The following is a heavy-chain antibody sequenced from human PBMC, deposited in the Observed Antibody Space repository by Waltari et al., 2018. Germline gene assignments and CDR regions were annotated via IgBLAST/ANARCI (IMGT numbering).Heavy chain of an antibody. Sequence: QVQLQESGPGLVKPSETLSLTCTVAGCSLSSYYWSWIRQPPGKGLEWIGYIYYSGSTNYNPSLKSRVTISVDTSKNQFSLKLSSVTAADTAVYYCARAKRTTVTTRGYYFDYWGQGTLVTVSS. D-gene: IGHD4-17*01. CDR2: IYYSGST. CDR1: GCSLSSYY. J-gene: IGHJ4*02. V-gene: IGHV4-59*01. CDR3: ARAKRTTVTTRGYYFDY.